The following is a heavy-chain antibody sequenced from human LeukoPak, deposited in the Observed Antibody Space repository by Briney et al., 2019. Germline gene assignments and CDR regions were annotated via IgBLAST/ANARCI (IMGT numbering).Heavy chain of an antibody. V-gene: IGHV4-59*01. CDR3: ARVEEGYGSGRRENYYYYYVDV. D-gene: IGHD3-10*01. Sequence: SETLSLTCTVSGGSISSYYWSWIRQPPGKGLEWIGYIYYSGSTNYNPSLKSRVTISVDTSKNQFSLKLSSVTAADTAVYYCARVEEGYGSGRRENYYYYYVDVWGKGTTVTISS. CDR1: GGSISSYY. J-gene: IGHJ6*03. CDR2: IYYSGST.